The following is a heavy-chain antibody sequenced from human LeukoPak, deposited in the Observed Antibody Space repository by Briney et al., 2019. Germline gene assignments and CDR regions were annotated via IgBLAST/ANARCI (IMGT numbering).Heavy chain of an antibody. V-gene: IGHV4-59*01. CDR1: GGSISSYY. CDR2: IYYSGST. CDR3: ARVDSSGYLGHAFDI. D-gene: IGHD3-22*01. Sequence: TSETLSLTCTVSGGSISSYYWSWIRQPPGKGLEWIGYIYYSGSTNYNPSLKSRVTISVDTSKNQFSLKLSSVTAADTAVYYCARVDSSGYLGHAFDIWGQGTMVTASS. J-gene: IGHJ3*02.